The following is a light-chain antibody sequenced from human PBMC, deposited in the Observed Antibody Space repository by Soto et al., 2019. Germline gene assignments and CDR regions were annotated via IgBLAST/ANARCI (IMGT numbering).Light chain of an antibody. Sequence: DIVMTQSPDSLAVSLGERATIKCKSSQTVLSSSNNRNYLVWYQQKSGQSPKLLIYWSSTRASGVPDRFTGSGAATYFALTISNIQAEDVGIYFCHQHYDLPTFGQGTRLEL. CDR3: HQHYDLPT. CDR1: QTVLSSSNNRNY. V-gene: IGKV4-1*01. J-gene: IGKJ5*01. CDR2: WSS.